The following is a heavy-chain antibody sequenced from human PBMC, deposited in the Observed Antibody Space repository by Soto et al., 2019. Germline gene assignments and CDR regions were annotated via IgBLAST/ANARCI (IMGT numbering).Heavy chain of an antibody. Sequence: GGSLRLSCEASGFSVSTNYMSWVRQAPGKGLEWVSIIYTIGSTDYADSVKGRFTISRDNSESAVFLQMNSLRPDDTALYFCARAYYFGSGTSYTLYYWGQGTQVTVSS. CDR1: GFSVSTNY. CDR3: ARAYYFGSGTSYTLYY. V-gene: IGHV3-66*03. CDR2: IYTIGST. J-gene: IGHJ4*02. D-gene: IGHD3-10*01.